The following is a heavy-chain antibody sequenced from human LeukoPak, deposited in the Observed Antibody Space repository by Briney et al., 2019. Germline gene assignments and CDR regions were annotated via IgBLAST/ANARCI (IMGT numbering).Heavy chain of an antibody. D-gene: IGHD3-16*02. CDR1: GGSISSSSYH. V-gene: IGHV4-39*07. CDR3: ARGHYYYDYVWGSYRYYYFDY. CDR2: IYYSGST. Sequence: SETLSLTCTVSGGSISSSSYHWGWIRQPPGKGLEWIGSIYYSGSTYYNPSLKSRVTISVDTSKNQFSLKLSSVTAADTAVYYCARGHYYYDYVWGSYRYYYFDYWGQGTLVTVSS. J-gene: IGHJ4*02.